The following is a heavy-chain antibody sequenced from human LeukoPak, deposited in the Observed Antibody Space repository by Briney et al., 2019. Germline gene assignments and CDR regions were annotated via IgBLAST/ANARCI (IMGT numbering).Heavy chain of an antibody. CDR2: ISDSGRST. D-gene: IGHD5-18*01. CDR1: GFTFSDYA. Sequence: GGSLRLSCTASGFTFSDYAMSWVRQAPGKGLEWVSVISDSGRSTYYSDSVRGRCTISRDISKNPVYLEVNNLRAEDTAVYFCARHDSFIPYWGQGTLVSVSS. CDR3: ARHDSFIPY. J-gene: IGHJ4*02. V-gene: IGHV3-23*01.